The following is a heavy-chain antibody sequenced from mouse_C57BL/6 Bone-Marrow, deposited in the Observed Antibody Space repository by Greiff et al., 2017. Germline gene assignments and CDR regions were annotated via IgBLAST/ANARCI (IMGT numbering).Heavy chain of an antibody. J-gene: IGHJ4*01. CDR3: AREGGNYYAMDY. CDR2: SRNKANDYTT. CDR1: GFTFSDFY. V-gene: IGHV7-1*01. Sequence: EVKLEESGGGLVQSGRSLRLSCATSGFTFSDFYMEWVRQAPGKGLEWISASRNKANDYTTEYSASVKGRFIVSRDTSQSILYLQMNALRAKDTAIYYCAREGGNYYAMDYWGQGTSVTVSS.